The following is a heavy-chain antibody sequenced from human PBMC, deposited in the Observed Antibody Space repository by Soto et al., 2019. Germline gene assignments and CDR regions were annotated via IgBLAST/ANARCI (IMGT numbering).Heavy chain of an antibody. J-gene: IGHJ6*02. CDR2: IYYSGST. D-gene: IGHD3-3*01. CDR1: GGSVSSGSYY. Sequence: TSEALSLTCTVSGGSVSSGSYYWSWIRQPPGKGLEWIGYIYYSGSTNYNTSLKSRVTISVDTSKNQFSLKLSSVTAADTAVYYCAVGAVQSYDFWSGRNYYYYGMDVWGQGTTVS. V-gene: IGHV4-61*01. CDR3: AVGAVQSYDFWSGRNYYYYGMDV.